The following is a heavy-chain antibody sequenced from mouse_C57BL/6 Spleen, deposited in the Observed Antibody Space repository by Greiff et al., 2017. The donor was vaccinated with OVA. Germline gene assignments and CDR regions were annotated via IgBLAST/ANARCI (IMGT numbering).Heavy chain of an antibody. CDR1: GFTFSDYG. CDR2: ISSGSSTI. D-gene: IGHD1-1*01. V-gene: IGHV5-17*01. CDR3: ARNYGSWNFDY. J-gene: IGHJ2*01. Sequence: DVHLVESGGGLVKPGGSLKLSCAASGFTFSDYGMHWVRQAPEKGLEWVAYISSGSSTIYYADTVKGRFTISRDNAKNTLFLQMTSLRSEDTAMYYCARNYGSWNFDYWGQGTTLTVSS.